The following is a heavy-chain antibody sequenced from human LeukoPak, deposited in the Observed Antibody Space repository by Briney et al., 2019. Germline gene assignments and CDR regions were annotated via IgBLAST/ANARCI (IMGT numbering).Heavy chain of an antibody. CDR3: ASTVPAAIPY. CDR2: INHSGST. J-gene: IGHJ4*02. V-gene: IGHV4-34*01. CDR1: GGSFSGYY. Sequence: SETLSLTCAVYGGSFSGYYWSWIRQPPGKGLEWIGEINHSGSTNYNPSLKSRVTISVDTSKNQFSLKLSSVTAADTAVYYCASTVPAAIPYWGQGTLVTVSS. D-gene: IGHD2-2*01.